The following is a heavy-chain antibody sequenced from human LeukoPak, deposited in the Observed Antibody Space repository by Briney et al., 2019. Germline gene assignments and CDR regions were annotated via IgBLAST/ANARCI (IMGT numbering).Heavy chain of an antibody. CDR2: IYYSGST. J-gene: IGHJ4*02. CDR3: ARHRRLFYDFWSGPTD. D-gene: IGHD3-3*01. Sequence: PSETLSLTCTVSGGSISSYYWSWIRQHPGKGLEWIGSIYYSGSTYYNPSLKSRVTISVDTSKNQFSLKLSSVTAADTAVYYCARHRRLFYDFWSGPTDWGQGTLVTVSS. CDR1: GGSISSYY. V-gene: IGHV4-39*01.